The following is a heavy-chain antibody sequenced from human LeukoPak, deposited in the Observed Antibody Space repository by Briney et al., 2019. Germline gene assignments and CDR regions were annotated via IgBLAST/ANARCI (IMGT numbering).Heavy chain of an antibody. CDR1: GFTFSSYA. CDR3: ARDRFSIAAAGCWFDP. V-gene: IGHV4-38-2*02. J-gene: IGHJ5*02. Sequence: GSLRLSCAASGFTFSSYAMSWVRQAPGKGLEWIGSIYHSGSTYYNPSLKSRVTISVDTSKNQFSLKLSSVTAADTAVYYCARDRFSIAAAGCWFDPWGQGTLVTVSS. D-gene: IGHD6-13*01. CDR2: IYHSGST.